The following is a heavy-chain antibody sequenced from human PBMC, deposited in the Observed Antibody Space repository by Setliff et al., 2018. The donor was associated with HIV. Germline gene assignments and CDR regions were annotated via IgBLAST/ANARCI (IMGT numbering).Heavy chain of an antibody. CDR1: GGSISSGSYY. CDR2: IYTSGST. Sequence: SETLSLTCTVSGGSISSGSYYWSWIRQPAGKGLEWIGHIYTSGSTNYNPSLKSRLTISLDTSKNKFSLKLSSVTAADTAVYYCAREPDYSNYYWFDPWGQGTLVTVPS. V-gene: IGHV4-61*09. J-gene: IGHJ5*02. CDR3: AREPDYSNYYWFDP. D-gene: IGHD4-4*01.